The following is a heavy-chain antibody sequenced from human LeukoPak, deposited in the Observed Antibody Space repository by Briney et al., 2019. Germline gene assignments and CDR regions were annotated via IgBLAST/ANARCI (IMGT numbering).Heavy chain of an antibody. D-gene: IGHD2-8*01. J-gene: IGHJ6*03. CDR3: ADGNRCTSPNCLGYYYFYMDV. Sequence: GGSLRLSCAASGFTFSSYAMNWVRQAPGRGLEWVSGFSGSGGTTYYADSVKGRFTISRDNSKNTLYLQMNSLRAEDTAVYYCADGNRCTSPNCLGYYYFYMDVWGKGTTVTVSS. CDR1: GFTFSSYA. V-gene: IGHV3-23*01. CDR2: FSGSGGTT.